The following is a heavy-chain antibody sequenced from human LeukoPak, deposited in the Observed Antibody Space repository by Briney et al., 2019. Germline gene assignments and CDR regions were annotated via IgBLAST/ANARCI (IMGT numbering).Heavy chain of an antibody. Sequence: GGSLRLSCAASGFTVSDNYMTWVRQAPGKGLEWVSLIYSGGSTYYADSVKGRFTISRDNSNNTLYLQMSSLRAEDTAIYYCAAHSHKDCWGQGTLVTVSS. D-gene: IGHD2-21*02. V-gene: IGHV3-53*01. CDR1: GFTVSDNY. CDR2: IYSGGST. J-gene: IGHJ4*02. CDR3: AAHSHKDC.